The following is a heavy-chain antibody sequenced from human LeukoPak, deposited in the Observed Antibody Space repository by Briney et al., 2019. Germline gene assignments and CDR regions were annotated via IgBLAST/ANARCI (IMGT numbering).Heavy chain of an antibody. CDR2: IRSKTNNYAT. J-gene: IGHJ4*02. CDR1: GFTFSGSA. Sequence: PGGSLRLSCAASGFTFSGSALHWVRQASGKGLEWIGRIRSKTNNYATTYAASVTGRFTISRDDEENTAYLQMNSLKTEDTAVYYCTRLSGDSWNYGGNFDSWGQGTLVTVSS. D-gene: IGHD1-7*01. V-gene: IGHV3-73*01. CDR3: TRLSGDSWNYGGNFDS.